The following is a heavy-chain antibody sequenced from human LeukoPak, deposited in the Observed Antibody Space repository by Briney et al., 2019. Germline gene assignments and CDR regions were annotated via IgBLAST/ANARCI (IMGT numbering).Heavy chain of an antibody. V-gene: IGHV4-4*07. D-gene: IGHD6-13*01. J-gene: IGHJ4*02. CDR1: GGSISSYY. CDR3: AASRVRFSIAAAGTEAY. Sequence: SETLSLTCTVSGGSISSYYWSWIRQPAGKGLEWIGRIYTSGSTNCNPSLKSRVTMSVDTYKNQFSLKLSSVTAADTAVYYCAASRVRFSIAAAGTEAYWGQGTLVTVSS. CDR2: IYTSGST.